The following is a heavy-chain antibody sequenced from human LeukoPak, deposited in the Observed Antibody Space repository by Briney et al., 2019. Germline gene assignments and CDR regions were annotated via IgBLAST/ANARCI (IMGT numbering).Heavy chain of an antibody. CDR2: IYYSGST. D-gene: IGHD3-22*01. Sequence: SETLSLTCTVSGGSITSYYWSWIRQPQGKGLEWIGYIYYSGSTNYNPSLKSRVTISVDTSKNQFSLKLSSVTAADTAVYYCARRAYSSGYYYFDYWGQGALVTVSS. V-gene: IGHV4-59*01. CDR3: ARRAYSSGYYYFDY. J-gene: IGHJ4*02. CDR1: GGSITSYY.